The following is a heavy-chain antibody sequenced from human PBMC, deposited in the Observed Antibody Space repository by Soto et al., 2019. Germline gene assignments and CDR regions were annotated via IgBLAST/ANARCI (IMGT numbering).Heavy chain of an antibody. D-gene: IGHD2-15*01. J-gene: IGHJ4*02. V-gene: IGHV1-8*01. CDR1: GYTFASLD. Sequence: QVQLVQAGAEVKKPGASVKVSCKASGYTFASLDINWVRQTTGQGLEWMGWMSPNSGYTDYAQKFQGRVTMTRATSINTAYMELSSLTSEDSAIYYCARGVDAGYDYWGQGTLVTVS. CDR3: ARGVDAGYDY. CDR2: MSPNSGYT.